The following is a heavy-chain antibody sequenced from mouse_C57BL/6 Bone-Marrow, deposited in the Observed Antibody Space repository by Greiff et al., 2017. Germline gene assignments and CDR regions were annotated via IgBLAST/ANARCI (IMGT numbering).Heavy chain of an antibody. D-gene: IGHD2-3*01. Sequence: QVQLQQPGAELVKPGASVKLSCKASGSTFTSYWMHWVKQRPGQGLEWIGMIHPNSGSTNYNEKFKSKATLTVDKSSSTAYKQRSSLTSDDYSVYFCASRGWFLRFEYWGQGTTLTVSS. J-gene: IGHJ2*01. V-gene: IGHV1-64*01. CDR2: IHPNSGST. CDR3: ASRGWFLRFEY. CDR1: GSTFTSYW.